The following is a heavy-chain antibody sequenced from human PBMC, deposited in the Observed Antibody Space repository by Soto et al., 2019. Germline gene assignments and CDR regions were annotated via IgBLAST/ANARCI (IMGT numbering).Heavy chain of an antibody. CDR3: ARDQSRSGYGGNRRDNWFDP. Sequence: GGSLRLSCAASGFTFSDYYMSWIRQAPGKGLEWVSYISSSGSTIYYADSVKGRFTISRDNAKNSLYLQMNSLRAEDTAVYYCARDQSRSGYGGNRRDNWFDPWGQGTLVTVS. V-gene: IGHV3-11*01. CDR2: ISSSGSTI. J-gene: IGHJ5*02. CDR1: GFTFSDYY. D-gene: IGHD4-17*01.